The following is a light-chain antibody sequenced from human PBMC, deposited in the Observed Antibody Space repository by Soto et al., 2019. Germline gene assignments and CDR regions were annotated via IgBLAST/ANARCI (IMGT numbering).Light chain of an antibody. Sequence: EIVLTQSPGTLSLSPGERATLSCRASQSVTSYYLAWYQQKPGQAPRLLIYGASRRATDIPERFSGSGSGTDFTLSISRLEPEDFAVYFCQQRSNWPPHTFGQGTKLQIK. J-gene: IGKJ2*01. CDR1: QSVTSYY. CDR2: GAS. CDR3: QQRSNWPPHT. V-gene: IGKV3D-20*02.